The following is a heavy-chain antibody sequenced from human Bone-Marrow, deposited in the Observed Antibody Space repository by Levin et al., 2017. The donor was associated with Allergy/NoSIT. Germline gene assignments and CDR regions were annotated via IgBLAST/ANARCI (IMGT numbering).Heavy chain of an antibody. J-gene: IGHJ1*01. V-gene: IGHV3-74*01. CDR3: VTFRVEHH. Sequence: GGSLRLSCVASGFSFSPYWMHWVRQAPGKGLVWVSHINGDGSATSYADSVKGRFTISRDNAKNTLYLQMDSLRAEDTAVYYCVTFRVEHHWGQGALVTVSS. CDR2: INGDGSAT. CDR1: GFSFSPYW. D-gene: IGHD1/OR15-1a*01.